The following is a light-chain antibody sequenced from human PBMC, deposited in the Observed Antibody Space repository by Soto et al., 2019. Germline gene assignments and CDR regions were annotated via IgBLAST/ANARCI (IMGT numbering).Light chain of an antibody. J-gene: IGKJ1*01. V-gene: IGKV3-20*01. CDR3: QHYVYPQWT. CDR2: GVS. CDR1: QTGSNSY. Sequence: IVLTQSPGTLSLFQGERATLSCRASQTGSNSYLAWYQQKSGQAPRLLIYGVSTRATGTPDRFSGSGSGTEFTLTIRRLEPEDFAVYFCQHYVYPQWTFGPGTKVEIK.